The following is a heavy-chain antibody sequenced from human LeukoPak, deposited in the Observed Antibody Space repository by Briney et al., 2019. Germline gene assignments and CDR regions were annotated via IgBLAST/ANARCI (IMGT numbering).Heavy chain of an antibody. J-gene: IGHJ6*02. CDR3: AREPPLGSTILRGVRIYYGMDV. D-gene: IGHD3-10*01. Sequence: GGSLRLSCAASGFTLSSYRMTWVRQAPGKGLEWVSYISSSSSTIYYADSVKGRFTISRDNAKNSLYLQMNSLRAEDTAVYYCAREPPLGSTILRGVRIYYGMDVWGQGTTVTVSS. CDR2: ISSSSSTI. V-gene: IGHV3-48*01. CDR1: GFTLSSYR.